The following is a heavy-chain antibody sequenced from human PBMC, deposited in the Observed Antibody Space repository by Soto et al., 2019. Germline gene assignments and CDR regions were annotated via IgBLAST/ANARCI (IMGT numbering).Heavy chain of an antibody. CDR1: GFTFNSFA. Sequence: EVQLLESGGGLVQPGGSLRLSCAASGFTFNSFAMSWVRQAPGKGLEWVSGISASGGGIYYADSVKGRFTFSRDNSKSTMYLQMNSLRAEDTAVYYCARRPGTGISGGTYYGFDVWGQGTTVTVSS. J-gene: IGHJ6*02. CDR2: ISASGGGI. D-gene: IGHD2-15*01. V-gene: IGHV3-23*01. CDR3: ARRPGTGISGGTYYGFDV.